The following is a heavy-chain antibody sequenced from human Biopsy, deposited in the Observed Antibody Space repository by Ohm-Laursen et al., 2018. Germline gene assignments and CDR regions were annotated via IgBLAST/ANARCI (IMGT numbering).Heavy chain of an antibody. V-gene: IGHV4-4*07. CDR1: GASMTGYF. J-gene: IGHJ3*01. D-gene: IGHD3-3*01. CDR2: IYTIGDT. CDR3: AREDKGLLRALDL. Sequence: TLSLTCTVSGASMTGYFWTWVRQPAGKGLEWIGHIYTIGDTTYNPSLESRVTMSLDTSKNQFSLKMTSLTAADTAVYFCAREDKGLLRALDLWGQGTMVTVSS.